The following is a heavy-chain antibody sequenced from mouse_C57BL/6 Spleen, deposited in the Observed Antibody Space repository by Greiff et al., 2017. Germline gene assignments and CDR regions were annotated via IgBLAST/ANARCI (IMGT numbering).Heavy chain of an antibody. CDR3: ARAIVTPYYAMDY. CDR2: ISNGGGST. Sequence: EVKLVESGGGLVQPGGSLKLSCAASGFTFSDYYMYWVRQTPEKRLEWVAYISNGGGSTYYPDTVKGRFTISRDNAKNTLYLQMSRLKSEDTAMYYCARAIVTPYYAMDYWGQGTSVTVSS. D-gene: IGHD2-5*01. J-gene: IGHJ4*01. V-gene: IGHV5-12*01. CDR1: GFTFSDYY.